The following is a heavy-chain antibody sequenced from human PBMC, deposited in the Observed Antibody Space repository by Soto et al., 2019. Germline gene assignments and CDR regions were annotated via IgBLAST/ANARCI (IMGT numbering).Heavy chain of an antibody. D-gene: IGHD3-22*01. J-gene: IGHJ4*02. Sequence: PGGSLRLSCAASGFTFSSYAMSWVRQAPGKGLEWVSAISGSGGSTYYADSVKGRFTISRDNSKNTLYLQMNSLRAEDTAVYYCAKDGRGDMNEYYYDSTDFDYWGQGTLVTVSS. CDR1: GFTFSSYA. CDR3: AKDGRGDMNEYYYDSTDFDY. CDR2: ISGSGGST. V-gene: IGHV3-23*01.